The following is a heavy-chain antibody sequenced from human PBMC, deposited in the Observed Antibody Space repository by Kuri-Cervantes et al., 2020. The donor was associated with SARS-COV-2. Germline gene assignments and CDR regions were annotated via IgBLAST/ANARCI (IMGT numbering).Heavy chain of an antibody. Sequence: GGSLRLSCAVSGLTFSSRSMNWVRQAPGMGLEWVSHIDASGKSRYYIDSVQGRFTIYRDNARDSLYLQMNSLTEEDTAVYYCSTTWDHWGQGNLVTVSS. CDR3: STTWDH. CDR2: IDASGKSR. J-gene: IGHJ4*02. CDR1: GLTFSSRS. D-gene: IGHD1-14*01. V-gene: IGHV3-48*02.